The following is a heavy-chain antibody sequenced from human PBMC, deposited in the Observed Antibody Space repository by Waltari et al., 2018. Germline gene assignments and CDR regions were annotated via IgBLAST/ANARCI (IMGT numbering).Heavy chain of an antibody. CDR2: RNYREGEK. V-gene: IGHV3-7*01. D-gene: IGHD2-15*01. CDR1: ALPLAISQ. CDR3: ARVLGAYSKLMTGSFDY. J-gene: IGHJ4*02. Sequence: VRLGEPGGVLGTPWGTSWRSCAASALPLAISQLRGVRRAPGEGLEWVAKRNYREGEKYYLDSVKGRFTISRDDANKSVYLEMHSLRVEDTAVYYCARVLGAYSKLMTGSFDYWGQGTLVTVSS.